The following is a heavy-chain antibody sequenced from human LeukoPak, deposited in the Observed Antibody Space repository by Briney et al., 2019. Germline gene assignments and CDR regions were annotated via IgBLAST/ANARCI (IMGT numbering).Heavy chain of an antibody. Sequence: GGSLRLSCAASGFTFSSYSTTWVRQAPGKGLEWISVISGSGGATYYADSVKGRFTISRDNSKNTLCLQMNSLRAEDTAAYYCARAAMVRGVDYFDSWGQGTLVTVSS. D-gene: IGHD3-10*01. CDR3: ARAAMVRGVDYFDS. J-gene: IGHJ4*02. V-gene: IGHV3-23*01. CDR1: GFTFSSYS. CDR2: ISGSGGAT.